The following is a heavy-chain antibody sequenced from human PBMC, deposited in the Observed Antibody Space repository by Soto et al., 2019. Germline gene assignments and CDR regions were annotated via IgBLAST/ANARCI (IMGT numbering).Heavy chain of an antibody. Sequence: QVQLVESGGGVVQPGRSLRLSCAASGFTFSSYAMHWVRQAPGKGLEWVAVISYDGSNKYYADSVKGRFTISRDNSKSTLYLQMNSLRADDTAVYYCASGYSNYTYYYGMDVW. CDR3: ASGYSNYTYYYGMDV. CDR1: GFTFSSYA. CDR2: ISYDGSNK. J-gene: IGHJ6*01. V-gene: IGHV3-30-3*01. D-gene: IGHD4-4*01.